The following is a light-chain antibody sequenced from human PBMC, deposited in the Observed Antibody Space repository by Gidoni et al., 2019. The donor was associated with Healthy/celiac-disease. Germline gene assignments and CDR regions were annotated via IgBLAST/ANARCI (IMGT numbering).Light chain of an antibody. J-gene: IGKJ1*01. Sequence: DIVMTQSPDSLAVSLGERATINCKSSQSVLYSSNNENYLAWYQQKPGQPPKLLIYWPSTRESGVPDRFSGSGFGTDFTFTISSLQAEDVAVYYCQQYYSTLWTFGQXTKVEIK. CDR1: QSVLYSSNNENY. V-gene: IGKV4-1*01. CDR2: WPS. CDR3: QQYYSTLWT.